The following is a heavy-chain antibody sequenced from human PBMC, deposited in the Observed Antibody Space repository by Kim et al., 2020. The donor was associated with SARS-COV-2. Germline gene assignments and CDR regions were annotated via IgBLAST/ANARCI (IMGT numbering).Heavy chain of an antibody. D-gene: IGHD3-22*01. CDR2: IYYSGST. Sequence: SETLSLTCTVSGGSISSGGYYWSWIRQHPGKGLEWIGYIYYSGSTYYNPSLKSRVTISVDTSKNQFFLKLSPVTAAATAVYYCARGLRVSSGYLGGWFDPWGQGTLVTVSS. CDR3: ARGLRVSSGYLGGWFDP. CDR1: GGSISSGGYY. J-gene: IGHJ5*02. V-gene: IGHV4-31*03.